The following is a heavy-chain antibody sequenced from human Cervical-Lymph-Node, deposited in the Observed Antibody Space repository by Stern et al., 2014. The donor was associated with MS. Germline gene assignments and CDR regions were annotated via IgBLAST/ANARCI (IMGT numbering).Heavy chain of an antibody. CDR2: IFPGGSDI. CDR3: ARQRYFDY. CDR1: GYTFTSYW. J-gene: IGHJ4*02. Sequence: QLVQSGPEVKRPGESLKISCQASGYTFTSYWIGWVRQMPGKGLEWIAIIFPGGSDIRYTPSFQGQVTISADKSSSTAYLQWNNLKASDTAIYYCARQRYFDYWGQGTLVTVSS. V-gene: IGHV5-51*01.